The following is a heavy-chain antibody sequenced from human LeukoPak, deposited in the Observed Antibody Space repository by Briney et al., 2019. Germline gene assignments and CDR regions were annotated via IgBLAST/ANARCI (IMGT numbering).Heavy chain of an antibody. CDR1: GDSISSSSSY. D-gene: IGHD5-24*01. CDR3: ARAREMATIIDY. J-gene: IGHJ4*02. Sequence: SETLSLTCTVSGDSISSSSSYWGWIRQPPGEGLEWIGSIYYSGSTYYNTSLKSRVTISVDTSRNQFSLKLSSVTAADTAVYYCARAREMATIIDYWGQGTLVTVSS. V-gene: IGHV4-39*07. CDR2: IYYSGST.